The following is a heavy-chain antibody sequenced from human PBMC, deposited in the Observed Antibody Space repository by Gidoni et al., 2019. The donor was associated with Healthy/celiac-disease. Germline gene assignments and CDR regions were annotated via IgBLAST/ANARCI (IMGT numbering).Heavy chain of an antibody. Sequence: EVQLLESGGGLVQTGGSMRLSCAASGVHFSSYAMSWVRQAPGKGLEWVSAISGSGGSTYYADSVKGRFTISRDNSKNTLYLQMNSLRAEDTAVYYCAKEGVEMATLDPWGQGTLVTVSS. D-gene: IGHD5-12*01. CDR2: ISGSGGST. CDR3: AKEGVEMATLDP. J-gene: IGHJ5*02. CDR1: GVHFSSYA. V-gene: IGHV3-23*01.